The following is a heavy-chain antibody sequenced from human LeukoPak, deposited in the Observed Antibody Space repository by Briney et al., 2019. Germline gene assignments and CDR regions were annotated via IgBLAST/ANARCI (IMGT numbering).Heavy chain of an antibody. CDR3: ARGSASLLFDY. V-gene: IGHV4-59*01. J-gene: IGHJ4*02. CDR2: IYYSGST. D-gene: IGHD1-26*01. CDR1: GGSISSYY. Sequence: SETLSLTCTVSGGSISSYYWSWIRQPPGKGLEWIGYIYYSGSTNYNPSLKSRVTISVDTSKNQFSQKLSSVTAADTAVYYCARGSASLLFDYWGQGTLVTVSS.